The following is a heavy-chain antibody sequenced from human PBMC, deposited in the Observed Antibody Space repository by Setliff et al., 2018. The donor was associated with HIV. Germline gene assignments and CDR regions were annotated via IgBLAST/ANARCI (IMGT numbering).Heavy chain of an antibody. J-gene: IGHJ5*02. CDR1: GGSISSSNW. Sequence: SETLSLTCTVSGGSISSSNWWSWVRQPPGKGLEWIGEIYHSGGTNYNPSLKSRVTISLDKSKNHFSLELRSVTAADTAVYYCARVITMVWTTFDPWGQGTLVTVSS. D-gene: IGHD3-10*01. V-gene: IGHV4-4*02. CDR3: ARVITMVWTTFDP. CDR2: IYHSGGT.